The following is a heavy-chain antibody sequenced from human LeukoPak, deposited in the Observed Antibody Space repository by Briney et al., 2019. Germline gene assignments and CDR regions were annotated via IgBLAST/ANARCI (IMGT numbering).Heavy chain of an antibody. Sequence: ASVKVSCKASGYTFTSYGISWVRQAPGQGLEWMGWISAYNGNTNYAQKLHGRVTMTTDTSTSTAYMELRSLRSDDTAVYYCARDRGTIFPDWFDPWGQGTLVTVSS. CDR1: GYTFTSYG. D-gene: IGHD3-9*01. CDR2: ISAYNGNT. J-gene: IGHJ5*02. CDR3: ARDRGTIFPDWFDP. V-gene: IGHV1-18*01.